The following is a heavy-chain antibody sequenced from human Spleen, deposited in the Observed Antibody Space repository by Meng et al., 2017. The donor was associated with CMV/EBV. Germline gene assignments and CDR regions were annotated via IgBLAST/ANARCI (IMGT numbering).Heavy chain of an antibody. CDR2: ISWDGGST. CDR3: IRHELGHSNTLVAY. J-gene: IGHJ4*02. D-gene: IGHD4-11*01. Sequence: GESLKISCAASGFTFDDYTMHWVRQAPGKGLEWVSLISWDGGSTYYADSVKGRFTISRDNSKNTLYLQMNSLKTEDTAVYYCIRHELGHSNTLVAYWGQGTLVTVSS. V-gene: IGHV3-43*01. CDR1: GFTFDDYT.